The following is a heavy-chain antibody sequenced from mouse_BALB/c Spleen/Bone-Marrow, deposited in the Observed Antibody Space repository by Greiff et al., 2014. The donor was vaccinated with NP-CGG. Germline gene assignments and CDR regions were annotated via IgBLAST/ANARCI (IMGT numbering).Heavy chain of an antibody. CDR2: ISSGSSTV. Sequence: EVMLVESGGGLVQPGGSRKLSCAASGFTFSSFGMHWVRQAPEKRLEWVAYISSGSSTVYYADKVMGRFTISRDNPKNTLFLQMTSLRSEDTAMYYCARSGSSSGYFDYWGQGTTLTVSS. D-gene: IGHD1-1*01. CDR1: GFTFSSFG. CDR3: ARSGSSSGYFDY. V-gene: IGHV5-17*02. J-gene: IGHJ2*01.